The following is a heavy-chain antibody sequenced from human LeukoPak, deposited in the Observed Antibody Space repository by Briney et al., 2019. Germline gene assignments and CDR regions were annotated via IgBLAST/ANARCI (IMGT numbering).Heavy chain of an antibody. CDR1: GGSFSGYY. V-gene: IGHV4-34*01. D-gene: IGHD5-18*01. CDR2: INHSGST. CDR3: ARRVSGYSYGPRVRDY. J-gene: IGHJ4*02. Sequence: SETLSLTCAVYGGSFSGYYWSWIRQPPGKGLEWIGEINHSGSTNYNPSLKSRVTISVDTSKNQFSLKLSSVTAADTAVYYCARRVSGYSYGPRVRDYWGQGTLVTVSS.